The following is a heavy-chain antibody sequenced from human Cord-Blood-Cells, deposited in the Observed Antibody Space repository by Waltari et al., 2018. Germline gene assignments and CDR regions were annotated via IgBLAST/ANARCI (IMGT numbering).Heavy chain of an antibody. CDR1: GYSFTSYW. CDR2: NYPGDSDT. Sequence: EVQLVQSGAEVKKPGESLKISCKGSGYSFTSYWIGWVRQMPGKGLEWMGINYPGDSDTRYSPSFQGQVTISADKSISTAYLQWSSLKASDTAMYYCARHAMSYSGSYYALDYWGQGTLVTVSS. D-gene: IGHD1-26*01. J-gene: IGHJ4*02. V-gene: IGHV5-51*01. CDR3: ARHAMSYSGSYYALDY.